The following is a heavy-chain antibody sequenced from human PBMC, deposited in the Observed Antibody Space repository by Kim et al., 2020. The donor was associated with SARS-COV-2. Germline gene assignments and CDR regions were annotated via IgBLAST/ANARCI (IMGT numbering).Heavy chain of an antibody. J-gene: IGHJ2*01. CDR3: ARTGGAYWYFDL. D-gene: IGHD3-10*01. V-gene: IGHV1-3*01. Sequence: KSSQKFQGRVTITRDTSASTAYMELSSLRSEDTAVYYCARTGGAYWYFDLWGRGTLVTVSS.